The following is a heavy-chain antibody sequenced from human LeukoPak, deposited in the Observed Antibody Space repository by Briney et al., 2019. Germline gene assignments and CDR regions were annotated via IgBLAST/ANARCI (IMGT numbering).Heavy chain of an antibody. V-gene: IGHV5-51*01. D-gene: IGHD5-24*01. CDR3: ATTIEMATFNPDY. J-gene: IGHJ4*02. CDR1: GYSFTNYW. Sequence: PGESLKISCKGSGYSFTNYWIGWVRQMPGKGLEWMGIIYPGDSDTRYSPSFQGQVTISADKSISTAYLQWSSLKASDTAMYYCATTIEMATFNPDYWGQGTLVTVSS. CDR2: IYPGDSDT.